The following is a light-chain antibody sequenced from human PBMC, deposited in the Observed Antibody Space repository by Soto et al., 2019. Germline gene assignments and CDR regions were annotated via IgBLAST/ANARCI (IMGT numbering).Light chain of an antibody. CDR2: GAS. J-gene: IGKJ1*01. CDR1: QTVINNY. V-gene: IGKV3-20*01. Sequence: VLTQSPGPRSLSPGERAPLSCRPSQTVINNYLACYQQQPGQAPRLLIYGASRRATGIPDRFSGSWSGTDFTLTISRLEPEDFAVYYCQQYGSSGTFGQGTKVDNK. CDR3: QQYGSSGT.